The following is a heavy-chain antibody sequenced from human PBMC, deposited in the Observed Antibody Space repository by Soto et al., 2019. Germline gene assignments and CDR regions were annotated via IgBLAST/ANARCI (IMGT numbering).Heavy chain of an antibody. Sequence: GGSLRLSCAASGFTFTSGSMSWVRQAPGKGLEWVSAISGSGTSTYYADSVKGRFTISRDNSKNTLYLQMNSLRAEDTAVYYCAKPLYGSGSYYDYWGQGTLVTVSS. CDR3: AKPLYGSGSYYDY. J-gene: IGHJ4*02. D-gene: IGHD3-10*01. V-gene: IGHV3-23*01. CDR2: ISGSGTST. CDR1: GFTFTSGS.